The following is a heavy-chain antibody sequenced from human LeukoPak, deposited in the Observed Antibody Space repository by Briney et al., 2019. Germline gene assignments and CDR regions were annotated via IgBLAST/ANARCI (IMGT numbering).Heavy chain of an antibody. CDR2: IIPIFGTA. CDR3: ARYCSSTSCPISD. V-gene: IGHV1-69*13. CDR1: GGTFSSYA. D-gene: IGHD2-2*01. J-gene: IGHJ4*02. Sequence: VASVKASCKASGGTFSSYAISWVRQAPGQGLEWMGGIIPIFGTANYAQKFQGRVTITADESTSTAYMELSSLRSEDTAVYYCARYCSSTSCPISDWGQGTLVTVSS.